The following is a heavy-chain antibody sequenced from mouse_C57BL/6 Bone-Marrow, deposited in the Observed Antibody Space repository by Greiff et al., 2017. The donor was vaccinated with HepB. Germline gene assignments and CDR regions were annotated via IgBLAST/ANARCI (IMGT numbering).Heavy chain of an antibody. D-gene: IGHD1-1*01. Sequence: QVQLQQPGAELVKPGASVKLSCKASGYTFTSYWMQWVKQRPGQGLEWIGEIDPSDSYTNYNQKFKGKATLTVDTSSSTAYMQLSILTSEDSAVYYCARLGSSPWFAYWGQGTLVTVSA. V-gene: IGHV1-50*01. CDR3: ARLGSSPWFAY. CDR1: GYTFTSYW. CDR2: IDPSDSYT. J-gene: IGHJ3*01.